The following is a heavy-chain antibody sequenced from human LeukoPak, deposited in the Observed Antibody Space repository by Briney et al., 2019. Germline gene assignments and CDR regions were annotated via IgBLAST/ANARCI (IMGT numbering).Heavy chain of an antibody. V-gene: IGHV4-59*01. CDR1: GGSISSYY. D-gene: IGHD3-10*01. Sequence: SETLSLTCTVSGGSISSYYWSWIRQPPGKGLEWIGYIYYSGSTNYNPSLKSRVTISVDTSKNQFSLKLSSVTAADTAVYYCARESSGSRIDYGGQETLVTVSS. CDR2: IYYSGST. CDR3: ARESSGSRIDY. J-gene: IGHJ4*02.